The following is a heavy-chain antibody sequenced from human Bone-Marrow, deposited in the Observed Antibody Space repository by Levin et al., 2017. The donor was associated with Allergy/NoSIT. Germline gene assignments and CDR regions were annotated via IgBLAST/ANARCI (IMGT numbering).Heavy chain of an antibody. Sequence: GGSLRLSCAASGFNFNKYWMTWVRQAPGKGLDWVANIKPDGSAQYYVDSVKGRFTISRDNSRNSVHLQMDSLRVDDTAMYYCARDWDGSGWSNDYWGQGTLVTVSS. J-gene: IGHJ4*02. CDR2: IKPDGSAQ. CDR1: GFNFNKYW. CDR3: ARDWDGSGWSNDY. V-gene: IGHV3-7*01. D-gene: IGHD6-19*01.